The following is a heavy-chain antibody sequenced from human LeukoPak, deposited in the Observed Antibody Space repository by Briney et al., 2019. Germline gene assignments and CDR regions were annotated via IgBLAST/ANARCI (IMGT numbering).Heavy chain of an antibody. D-gene: IGHD1-26*01. CDR2: IYHSGST. CDR3: ARVGGGSYTTMALDY. Sequence: SSETLSLTCTVSGYSISSGYYWGWIRQPPGKGLEWIGSIYHSGSTYYNPSLKSRVTISVDTSKNQFSLKLSSVTAADTAVYYCARVGGGSYTTMALDYWGQGTLVTVSS. V-gene: IGHV4-38-2*02. CDR1: GYSISSGYY. J-gene: IGHJ4*02.